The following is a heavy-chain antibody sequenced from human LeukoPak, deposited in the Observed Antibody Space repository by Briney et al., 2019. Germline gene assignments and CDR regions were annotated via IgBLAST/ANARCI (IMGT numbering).Heavy chain of an antibody. CDR2: INHSGST. CDR1: GGSLSGYY. J-gene: IGHJ4*02. D-gene: IGHD6-19*01. V-gene: IGHV4-34*01. CDR3: ARGRSSGWFMGDYFDY. Sequence: SETLSLTCAVYGGSLSGYYWSWIRQPPGKGLEWIGEINHSGSTNYNPSLKSRVTISVDTSKNQFSLKLSSVTAADTAVYYCARGRSSGWFMGDYFDYWGQGTLVTVSS.